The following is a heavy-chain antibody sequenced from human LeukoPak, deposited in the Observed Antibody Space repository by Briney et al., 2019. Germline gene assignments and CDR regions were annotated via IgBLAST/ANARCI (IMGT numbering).Heavy chain of an antibody. CDR2: ISAGGGST. Sequence: GGSLRLSCAASGLTFSDYSMTWVRQAPGKGLFWVSGISAGGGSTYYADSVKGRFTISRDNAKNSLYLQMNSLRDEDTAVYYCARYSSAYSSCYFDYWGQGTLVTVSS. CDR3: ARYSSAYSSCYFDY. D-gene: IGHD3-22*01. CDR1: GLTFSDYS. J-gene: IGHJ4*02. V-gene: IGHV3-48*02.